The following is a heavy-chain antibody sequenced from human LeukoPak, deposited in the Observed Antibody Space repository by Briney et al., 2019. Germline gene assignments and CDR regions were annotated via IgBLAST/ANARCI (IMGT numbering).Heavy chain of an antibody. Sequence: SETLSLTCTVSGGSISSYYWSWIRQPPGKGLEWIGYIYYSGSTNYNPSLKSRVTISVDTSKNQFSLKLSSVTAADTAVYYCAGVPGSNNREGGWFEPWGQGTLVTVSS. CDR2: IYYSGST. V-gene: IGHV4-59*01. J-gene: IGHJ5*02. D-gene: IGHD2/OR15-2a*01. CDR1: GGSISSYY. CDR3: AGVPGSNNREGGWFEP.